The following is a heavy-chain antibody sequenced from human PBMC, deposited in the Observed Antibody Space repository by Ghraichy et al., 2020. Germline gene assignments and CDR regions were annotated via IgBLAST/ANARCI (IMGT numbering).Heavy chain of an antibody. D-gene: IGHD1-14*01. Sequence: SVKVSCKASGGTFSSYAISWVRQAPGQGLEWMGGIIPIFGTANYAQKFQGRVTITADESTSTAYMELSSLRSEDTAVYYCARAKPEGGYYYYYMDVWGKGTTVTVSS. CDR2: IIPIFGTA. J-gene: IGHJ6*03. CDR3: ARAKPEGGYYYYYMDV. V-gene: IGHV1-69*13. CDR1: GGTFSSYA.